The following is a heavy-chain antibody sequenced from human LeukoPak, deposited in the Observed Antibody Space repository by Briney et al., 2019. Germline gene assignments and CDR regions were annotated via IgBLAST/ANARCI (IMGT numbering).Heavy chain of an antibody. CDR2: INPSGGST. D-gene: IGHD4-17*01. J-gene: IGHJ6*03. CDR1: GYTFTSYY. Sequence: GASVKVSCKASGYTFTSYYMHWVRQAPGQGLEWMGIINPSGGSTSYAQKFQGRVTMTRDTSTSTVYMELSSLRSEDTAVYYCARGGPDYGDYYYYYYMDVWGKGTTVTISS. CDR3: ARGGPDYGDYYYYYYMDV. V-gene: IGHV1-46*01.